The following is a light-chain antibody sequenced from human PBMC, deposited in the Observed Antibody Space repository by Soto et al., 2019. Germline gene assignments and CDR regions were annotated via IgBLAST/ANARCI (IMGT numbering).Light chain of an antibody. V-gene: IGKV3-11*01. CDR1: QSVKTF. CDR2: DAS. CDR3: QKSSHWPPIN. Sequence: ESVWPPSQATMSFSPVEIAPLYCISSQSVKTFLLWYQNRPGQAPRVLIYDASHRATGIPARFRGSGSGTDFTLTIRRLEPEDAGIYYCQKSSHWPPINCGNGKRLELK. J-gene: IGKJ5*01.